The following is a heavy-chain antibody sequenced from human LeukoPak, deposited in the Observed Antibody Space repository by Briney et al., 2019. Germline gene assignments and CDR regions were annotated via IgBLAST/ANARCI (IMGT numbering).Heavy chain of an antibody. CDR2: IYHSGST. V-gene: IGHV4-30-2*01. J-gene: IGHJ3*02. D-gene: IGHD2-2*01. CDR3: ARDWGYCSSTSCHDAFDI. Sequence: SETLSLTCTVSGGSISSGGYYWSWIRQPPGKGLEWIGYIYHSGSTYYNPSLKSRVTISVDRSKNQFSLKLSSVTAADTAVYYCARDWGYCSSTSCHDAFDIWGQGTMVTVSS. CDR1: GGSISSGGYY.